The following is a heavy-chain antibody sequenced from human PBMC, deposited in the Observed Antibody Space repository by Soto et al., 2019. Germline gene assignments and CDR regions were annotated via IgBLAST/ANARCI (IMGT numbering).Heavy chain of an antibody. Sequence: QVQLVQSGAEVKKPGASVKVSCKASGYRFNTYGIVWVRQAPGQGLEWMGWISPYNGKTNYAQKFQGRVTMTTATSTTTASMELRSLTSDDTAVYFCARSMITFGGVIGDYWGQGTLVTVSS. CDR3: ARSMITFGGVIGDY. J-gene: IGHJ4*02. CDR2: ISPYNGKT. V-gene: IGHV1-18*01. CDR1: GYRFNTYG. D-gene: IGHD3-16*02.